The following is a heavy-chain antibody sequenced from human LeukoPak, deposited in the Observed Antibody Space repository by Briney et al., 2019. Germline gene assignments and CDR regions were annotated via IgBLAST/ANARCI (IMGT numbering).Heavy chain of an antibody. CDR3: ARDLSYYDFWIGYWPKSKYYFDY. D-gene: IGHD3-3*01. CDR2: IYCSGST. J-gene: IGHJ4*02. CDR1: GGSISSSSYY. Sequence: ASETLSLTCTVSGGSISSSSYYWGWIRQPPGKGLEWIGSIYCSGSTYYNPSLKSRVTISVDTPKNQFSLKLSSVNAADTAVYYCARDLSYYDFWIGYWPKSKYYFDYWGQGTLVTVSS. V-gene: IGHV4-39*07.